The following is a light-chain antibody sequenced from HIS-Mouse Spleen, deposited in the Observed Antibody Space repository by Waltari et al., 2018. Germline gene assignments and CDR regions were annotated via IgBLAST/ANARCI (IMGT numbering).Light chain of an antibody. CDR3: SSYTSSSTLFV. CDR1: RRAVGGYNY. J-gene: IGLJ1*01. V-gene: IGLV2-14*01. Sequence: QSALTQPASASGSPRQSITISCTGTRRAVGGYNYVSWYQQHPGKAPKLMIYEVSNRPSGVSNRFSGSKSGNTASLTISGLQAEDEADYYCSSYTSSSTLFVFGTGTKVTVL. CDR2: EVS.